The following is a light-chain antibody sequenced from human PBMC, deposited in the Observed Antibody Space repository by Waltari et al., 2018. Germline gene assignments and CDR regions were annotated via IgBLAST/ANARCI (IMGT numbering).Light chain of an antibody. CDR2: DVS. J-gene: IGLJ3*02. CDR1: SSDVGRYTY. Sequence: QSALTQPASVSGSPGQSITISCTGTSSDVGRYTYVSWYQQHPGKAPKPLIFDVSNRPSGVSNRFSGSKSGNTASLTISGLQAEDESDYYCCSFTSRSTWVFGGGTKLTVL. CDR3: CSFTSRSTWV. V-gene: IGLV2-14*01.